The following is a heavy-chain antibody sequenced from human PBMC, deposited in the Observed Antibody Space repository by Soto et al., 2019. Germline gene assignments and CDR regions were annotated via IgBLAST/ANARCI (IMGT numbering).Heavy chain of an antibody. V-gene: IGHV3-72*01. Sequence: EVQLVESGGGLAQPGGSLRFSCGASGFTFSDHYMDWVRHAPGKALEWVGRSKNKAASYTTEYAASVKGRFPISSDGSKNDLFLPRNSLKPADTAVYSCLVWSSGNDVGPAWDQGILITVSS. D-gene: IGHD3-10*01. CDR3: LVWSSGNDVGPA. CDR1: GFTFSDHY. CDR2: SKNKAASYTT. J-gene: IGHJ4*01.